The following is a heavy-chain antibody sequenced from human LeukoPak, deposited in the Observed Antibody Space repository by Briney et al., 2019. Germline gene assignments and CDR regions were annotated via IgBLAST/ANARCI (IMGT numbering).Heavy chain of an antibody. D-gene: IGHD1-26*01. V-gene: IGHV1-46*01. CDR1: GYTFTSYY. CDR2: INPSGGST. CDR3: ARGSGSYYLPFDAFDV. J-gene: IGHJ3*01. Sequence: ASVKVSCKASGYTFTSYYMHWVRQAPGQGLEWMGIINPSGGSTSYAQKFQGRVTMTRDMSTSTVYMELSSLRSDDTAVYYCARGSGSYYLPFDAFDVWGQGTLVTVSS.